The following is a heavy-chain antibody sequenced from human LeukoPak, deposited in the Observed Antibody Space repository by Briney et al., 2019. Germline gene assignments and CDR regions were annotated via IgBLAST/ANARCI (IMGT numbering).Heavy chain of an antibody. CDR1: GFTFSSYW. CDR2: INHNGNVN. Sequence: GGSLRLSCAASGFTFSSYWMNWARQAPGKGLEWVASINHNGNVNYYVDSVKGRFTISRDNAKNSLYLQMNSLRAEDTAVYYCARVSTSCYLAFDYWGQGTLVTVSS. J-gene: IGHJ4*02. CDR3: ARVSTSCYLAFDY. D-gene: IGHD2-2*01. V-gene: IGHV3-7*03.